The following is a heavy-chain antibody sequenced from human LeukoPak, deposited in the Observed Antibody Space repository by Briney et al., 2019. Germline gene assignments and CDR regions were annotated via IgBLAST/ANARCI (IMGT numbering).Heavy chain of an antibody. CDR3: ANIRGYCSGGSRSDY. D-gene: IGHD2-15*01. CDR1: GYTFTGYY. V-gene: IGHV1-2*02. CDR2: INPNSGGT. Sequence: ASVKVSCKASGYTFTGYYMHWVRQAPGQGLEWMGWINPNSGGTNYAQKFQGRVTMTRDTSISTAYMELSRLRSDDTAVYYCANIRGYCSGGSRSDYWGQGTLVTVSS. J-gene: IGHJ4*02.